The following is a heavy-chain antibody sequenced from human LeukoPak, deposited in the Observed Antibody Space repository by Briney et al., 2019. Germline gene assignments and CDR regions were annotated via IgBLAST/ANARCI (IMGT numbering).Heavy chain of an antibody. J-gene: IGHJ3*02. D-gene: IGHD1-26*01. Sequence: PSETLSLTCTVSGGSISTYYWNWIRQPPGKGLEWIGYIYYNGSINYNPSLKSRVTISVDTSKNQFSLKLSSVTAADTAVYYCARGDPVAEISGSYAGDAFDIWGQGTMVTVSS. CDR3: ARGDPVAEISGSYAGDAFDI. V-gene: IGHV4-59*12. CDR1: GGSISTYY. CDR2: IYYNGSI.